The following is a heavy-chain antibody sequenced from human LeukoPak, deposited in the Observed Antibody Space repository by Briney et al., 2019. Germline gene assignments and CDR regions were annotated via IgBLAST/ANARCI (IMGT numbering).Heavy chain of an antibody. J-gene: IGHJ4*02. D-gene: IGHD3-9*01. CDR1: GFTFSNYG. V-gene: IGHV3-30*18. CDR3: AKSCLDTYYDTLTGSGY. Sequence: GRCLRLSCAASGFTFSNYGMHWVRQAPGKGLEWEAIIPYDGSNKYYADSVKGRFTISRDNSKNTLYRQMNSLRAEDTAVYYCAKSCLDTYYDTLTGSGYWGQGTLVTVSS. CDR2: IPYDGSNK.